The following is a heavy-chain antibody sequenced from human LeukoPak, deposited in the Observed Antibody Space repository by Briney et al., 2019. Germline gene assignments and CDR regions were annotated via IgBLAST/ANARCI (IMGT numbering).Heavy chain of an antibody. Sequence: ASVKVSCKASGGTFSSYAISWVRQAPGQGLEWMGGIIPIFGTANYAQKFQGRVTITRDTSASTAYMELSSLRSEDTAVYYCARKGAYGDYFDYWGQGTLVTVSS. CDR3: ARKGAYGDYFDY. V-gene: IGHV1-69*05. CDR2: IIPIFGTA. J-gene: IGHJ4*02. CDR1: GGTFSSYA. D-gene: IGHD4-17*01.